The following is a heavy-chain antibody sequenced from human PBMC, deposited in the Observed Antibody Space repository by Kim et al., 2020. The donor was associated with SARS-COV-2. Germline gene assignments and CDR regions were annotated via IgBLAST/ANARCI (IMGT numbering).Heavy chain of an antibody. CDR2: INHSGST. J-gene: IGHJ4*01. V-gene: IGHV4-34*01. CDR3: ARGPTDTVGATTAGFYY. CDR1: GGSFSGYY. D-gene: IGHD1-26*01. Sequence: SETLSLTCAVYGGSFSGYYSSWIRQPPGKGLAWIGEINHSGSTNYNPSLKSRVTISVDTSKNQFSLKLSSVTAADTAVYYCARGPTDTVGATTAGFYYWG.